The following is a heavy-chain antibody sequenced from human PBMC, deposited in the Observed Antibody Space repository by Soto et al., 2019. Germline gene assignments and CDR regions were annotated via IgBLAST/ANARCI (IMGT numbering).Heavy chain of an antibody. D-gene: IGHD6-19*01. V-gene: IGHV4-61*08. CDR2: NYDSGRA. CDR1: GGSISSGGYY. J-gene: IGHJ5*02. CDR3: ARAYSSGWDLSWFDP. Sequence: SETLSLTCTVSGGSISSGGYYWSWNRQPPGERLGWIGCNYDSGRANYIPSLQCRVTISIDTAKNPFSLKLSSGDAAYTAVYHCARAYSSGWDLSWFDPRGQGTLVTVTS.